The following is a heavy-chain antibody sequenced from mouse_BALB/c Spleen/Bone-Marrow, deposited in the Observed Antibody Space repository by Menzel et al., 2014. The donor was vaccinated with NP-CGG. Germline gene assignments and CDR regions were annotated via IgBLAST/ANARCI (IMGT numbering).Heavy chain of an antibody. J-gene: IGHJ2*01. CDR1: GFTFTDYY. CDR3: ARDKGRVFFDY. Sequence: EVKLLESGGGLVQPGGSLRLSCATSGFTFTDYYMNWVRQPPGKALEWLGFIRNKANGYTTEYSAPVKGRFTISRDNSQNILYLQMNTLRAEDSATYYCARDKGRVFFDYWGQGTTLTVSS. V-gene: IGHV7-3*02. CDR2: IRNKANGYTT.